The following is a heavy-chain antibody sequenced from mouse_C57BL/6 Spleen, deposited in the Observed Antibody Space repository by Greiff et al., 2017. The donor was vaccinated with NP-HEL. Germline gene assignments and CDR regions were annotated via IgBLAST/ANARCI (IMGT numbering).Heavy chain of an antibody. CDR1: GFTFSSYG. Sequence: EVMLVESGGDLVKPGGSLKLSCAASGFTFSSYGMSWVRQTPDKRLEWVATISSGGSYTYYPDSVKGRFTISRDNAKNTLYLQMSSLKSEDTAMYYCARHASSLTDYWGQGTTLTVSS. CDR2: ISSGGSYT. V-gene: IGHV5-6*01. D-gene: IGHD6-5*01. J-gene: IGHJ2*01. CDR3: ARHASSLTDY.